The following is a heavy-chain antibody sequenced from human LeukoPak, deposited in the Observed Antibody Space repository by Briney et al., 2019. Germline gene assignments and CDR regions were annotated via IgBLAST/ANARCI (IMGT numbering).Heavy chain of an antibody. V-gene: IGHV4-39*07. CDR3: ARDFWSDHSWFDP. D-gene: IGHD3-3*01. CDR2: IYYSGST. CDR1: GGSISSTNYY. Sequence: SETLSLTCTVSGGSISSTNYYWGWIRQSPGKGLEWIGSIYYSGSTYYNPSLKSRVTILVDTSKNHSSLRLNSVTAADTAVYYCARDFWSDHSWFDPWGQGTLVTVSS. J-gene: IGHJ5*02.